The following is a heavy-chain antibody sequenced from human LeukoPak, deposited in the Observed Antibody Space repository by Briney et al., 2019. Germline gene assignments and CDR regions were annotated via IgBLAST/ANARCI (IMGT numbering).Heavy chain of an antibody. CDR2: ISSSGSTI. CDR3: ARDMTTVTSYWFDP. J-gene: IGHJ5*02. CDR1: GFTFSDYY. Sequence: GRSLRLSCAASGFTFSDYYMSWIRQAPGKGLEWVSYISSSGSTIYYADSVKGRFTISRDNAKNSLYLQMNSLRAEDTAVYYCARDMTTVTSYWFDPWGQGTLVTVPS. V-gene: IGHV3-11*01. D-gene: IGHD4-11*01.